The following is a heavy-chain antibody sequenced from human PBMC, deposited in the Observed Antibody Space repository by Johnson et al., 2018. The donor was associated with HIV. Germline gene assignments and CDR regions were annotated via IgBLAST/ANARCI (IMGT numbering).Heavy chain of an antibody. D-gene: IGHD6-13*01. J-gene: IGHJ3*02. CDR1: GFTVSSNY. CDR2: LYSGGST. V-gene: IGHV3-53*02. CDR3: ARGSRLAAVTLGTFDI. Sequence: VQLVETGGGLIQPGGSLRLSCAAAGFTVSSNYMSWVRQAPGKGLEWVSVLYSGGSTYYAGSVKGRFTISSNNSNNTLFLQMNSLRAADTAVYYCARGSRLAAVTLGTFDIWGQGTMVTVSS.